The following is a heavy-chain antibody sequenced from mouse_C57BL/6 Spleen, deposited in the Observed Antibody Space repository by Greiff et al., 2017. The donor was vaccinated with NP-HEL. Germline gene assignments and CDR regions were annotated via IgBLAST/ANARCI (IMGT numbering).Heavy chain of an antibody. J-gene: IGHJ4*01. D-gene: IGHD1-1*01. CDR2: IYPGDGDT. V-gene: IGHV1-82*01. Sequence: VKLQESGPELVKPGASVKISCKASGYAFSSSWMNWVKQRPGKGLEWIGRIYPGDGDTNYNGKFKGKATLTADKSSSTAYMQLSSLTSEDSAVYFCARRGNYYGSTYYYAMDYWGQGTSVTVSS. CDR3: ARRGNYYGSTYYYAMDY. CDR1: GYAFSSSW.